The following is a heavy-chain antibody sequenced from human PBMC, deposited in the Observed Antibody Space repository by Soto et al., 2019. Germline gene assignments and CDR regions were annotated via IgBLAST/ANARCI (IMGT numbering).Heavy chain of an antibody. CDR3: AHRHRDSSGLFDY. J-gene: IGHJ4*02. CDR2: IYGDDDK. D-gene: IGHD6-6*01. Sequence: QITLQESGPTLVKPTQTLTLTCTFSGFSISTSAVGVGWIRQPPGKALEWLSVIYGDDDKRSSPSLRSRLTINKDPSKDHVVLTMTNMDPVDTATYYCAHRHRDSSGLFDYWGQGILVTVSS. V-gene: IGHV2-5*02. CDR1: GFSISTSAVG.